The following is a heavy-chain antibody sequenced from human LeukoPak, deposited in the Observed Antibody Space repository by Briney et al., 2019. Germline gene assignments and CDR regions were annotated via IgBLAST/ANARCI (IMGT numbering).Heavy chain of an antibody. Sequence: GGSLRLSCAASGFTFSSYWMHWVRQAPGKGLVWVSRINSDGSSTSYADSVKGRFTISRDNAKNTLYLQMNSLGAEDTAVYYCARRLAYCGGDCYSFAFDIWGQGTMVTVSS. V-gene: IGHV3-74*01. CDR3: ARRLAYCGGDCYSFAFDI. CDR2: INSDGSST. CDR1: GFTFSSYW. D-gene: IGHD2-21*02. J-gene: IGHJ3*02.